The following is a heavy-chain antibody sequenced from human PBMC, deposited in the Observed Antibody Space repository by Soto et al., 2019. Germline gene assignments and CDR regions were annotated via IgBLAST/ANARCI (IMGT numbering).Heavy chain of an antibody. Sequence: GGSLRLSCAASGFTFSSYAMSWVRQAPGKGLEWVSAISGSGGSTYYADSVKGRFTISRDNSKNTLYLQMNSLRAEDTAVYYCAKGVRFLEWSSDYNWFDPWGQGTLVTVSS. V-gene: IGHV3-23*01. CDR1: GFTFSSYA. CDR3: AKGVRFLEWSSDYNWFDP. CDR2: ISGSGGST. J-gene: IGHJ5*02. D-gene: IGHD3-3*01.